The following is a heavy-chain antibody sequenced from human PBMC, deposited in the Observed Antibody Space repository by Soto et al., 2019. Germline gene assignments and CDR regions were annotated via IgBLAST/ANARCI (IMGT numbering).Heavy chain of an antibody. Sequence: QVQLVESGGGLVKPGGSLRLSCAVSGFTFSDYYMTWIREATGKGLEWVSYISSSTSHTNYTDSVKGRFTISRDNAKNSLFLQMNSLRAEDTAVYSCARGRGAAADYFDFWGQCTLVTVSS. J-gene: IGHJ4*02. CDR3: ARGRGAAADYFDF. D-gene: IGHD6-13*01. V-gene: IGHV3-11*05. CDR2: ISSSTSHT. CDR1: GFTFSDYY.